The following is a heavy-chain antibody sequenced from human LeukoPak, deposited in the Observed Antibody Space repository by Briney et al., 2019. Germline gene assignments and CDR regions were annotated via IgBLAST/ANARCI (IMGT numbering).Heavy chain of an antibody. J-gene: IGHJ6*02. CDR1: GGSISSYY. Sequence: PSETLSLTCTVSGGSISSYYWSWIRQPPGKGLEWIGYIYYSGSTNYNPSLKSRVTISVDTSKNQFSLKLSSVTAADTAVYYCARTNKHGGYCSSTSCYGRYYYYGMDVWGQGTTVTVSS. CDR3: ARTNKHGGYCSSTSCYGRYYYYGMDV. D-gene: IGHD2-2*01. V-gene: IGHV4-59*12. CDR2: IYYSGST.